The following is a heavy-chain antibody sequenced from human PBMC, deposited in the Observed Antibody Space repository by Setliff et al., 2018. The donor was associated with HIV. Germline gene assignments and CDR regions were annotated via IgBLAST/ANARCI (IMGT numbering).Heavy chain of an antibody. D-gene: IGHD2-8*01. CDR2: IFYSGST. CDR1: GGSISSDSYY. V-gene: IGHV4-39*07. J-gene: IGHJ6*03. CDR3: AGEIAPAARLPNVGGPPPPGYYHYMDV. Sequence: SETLSLTCTVSGGSISSDSYYWGWIRQPPGKGLEWIGSIFYSGSTDYNPSLKSRVTMSVDTSTNQFSLDLTSVTAADTAVYFCAGEIAPAARLPNVGGPPPPGYYHYMDVWGKGTTVTVSS.